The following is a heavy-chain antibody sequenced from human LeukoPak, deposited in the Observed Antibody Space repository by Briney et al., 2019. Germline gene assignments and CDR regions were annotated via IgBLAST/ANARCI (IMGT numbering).Heavy chain of an antibody. CDR3: AKDIVVVPARGNYLDC. J-gene: IGHJ4*02. Sequence: LSGGSLSLSCAASGFTFRSYSMSWVRQAPGKGREWVSTMCGRGGNIYYTDPAKGRFNIYRDSSKEKLYLQMNSLRAEDTAVYYCAKDIVVVPARGNYLDCWGQGTLVTVSS. V-gene: IGHV3-23*01. CDR2: MCGRGGNI. CDR1: GFTFRSYS. D-gene: IGHD2-15*01.